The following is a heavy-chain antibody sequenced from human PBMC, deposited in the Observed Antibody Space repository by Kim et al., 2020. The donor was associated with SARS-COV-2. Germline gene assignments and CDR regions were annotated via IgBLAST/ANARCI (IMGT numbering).Heavy chain of an antibody. CDR3: AKDRGEGGSGSHYIDY. J-gene: IGHJ4*02. D-gene: IGHD3-10*01. CDR2: ISYDGTNK. CDR1: GFTFSSYG. Sequence: GGSLRLSCAASGFTFSSYGMHWVRQAPGKGLEWVAVISYDGTNKYYADSVKGRFTISRDNSKNTLYLQMNSLRAEDTAVYYCAKDRGEGGSGSHYIDYWGQGTLVTVSS. V-gene: IGHV3-30*18.